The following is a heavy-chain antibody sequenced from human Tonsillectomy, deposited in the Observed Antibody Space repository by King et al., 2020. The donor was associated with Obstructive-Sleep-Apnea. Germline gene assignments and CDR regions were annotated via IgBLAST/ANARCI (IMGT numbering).Heavy chain of an antibody. CDR2: IYPGDSDT. CDR1: GYSFTSYW. Sequence: VQLVESGAEVKKPGESLKISCKGSGYSFTSYWIGWVRQMPGKGLEWMGIIYPGDSDTRYSPSFQGQVTIPATKSISTAYLQWSSLKASDTAMYSCAGQVGYGSGSYYRGDAFDIWGQGTMVTVSS. V-gene: IGHV5-51*01. J-gene: IGHJ3*02. CDR3: AGQVGYGSGSYYRGDAFDI. D-gene: IGHD3-10*01.